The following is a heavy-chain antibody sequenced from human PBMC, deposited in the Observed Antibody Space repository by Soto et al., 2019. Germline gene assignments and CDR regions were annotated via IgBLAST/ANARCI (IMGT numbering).Heavy chain of an antibody. V-gene: IGHV4-4*07. CDR1: GGSISSYY. J-gene: IGHJ6*02. CDR2: TYTSGST. Sequence: SETLSLTCTVSGGSISSYYWSWIRQPAGKGLEWIGRTYTSGSTNYNPSLKSRVTMSVDTSKNQFSLKLSSVTAADTAVYYCARGTEVSRIAARPQGYYGMDVWGQGTTVTVSS. CDR3: ARGTEVSRIAARPQGYYGMDV. D-gene: IGHD6-6*01.